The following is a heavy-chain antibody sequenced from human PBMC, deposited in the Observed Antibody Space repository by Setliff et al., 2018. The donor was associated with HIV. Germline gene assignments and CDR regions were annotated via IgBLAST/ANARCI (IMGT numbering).Heavy chain of an antibody. D-gene: IGHD6-19*01. Sequence: PSETLSLTCTVSGGSISSSSYYWGWIRQPPGKGLEWIGSIYCSGSTYYNPSLKSRVTISVDTSKNQFSLKLSSVTAADTAVYYCARHSGSSGWYLFDYWGQGTLVTVSS. CDR1: GGSISSSSYY. CDR3: ARHSGSSGWYLFDY. CDR2: IYCSGST. J-gene: IGHJ4*02. V-gene: IGHV4-39*01.